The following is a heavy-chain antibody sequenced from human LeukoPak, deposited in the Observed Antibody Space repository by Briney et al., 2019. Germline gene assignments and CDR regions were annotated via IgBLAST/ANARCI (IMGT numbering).Heavy chain of an antibody. D-gene: IGHD6-19*01. V-gene: IGHV1-2*02. J-gene: IGHJ4*02. CDR2: INPNSGGT. CDR3: ARDKESGIAVAGDFDY. Sequence: GASVKVSCKASGYTFTGYYMHWVRQAPGQGLEWMGWINPNSGGTNYAQKFQGRVTMTRDTSISTAYMELSRLRSDDTAVYYCARDKESGIAVAGDFDYWGQGTLVTVSS. CDR1: GYTFTGYY.